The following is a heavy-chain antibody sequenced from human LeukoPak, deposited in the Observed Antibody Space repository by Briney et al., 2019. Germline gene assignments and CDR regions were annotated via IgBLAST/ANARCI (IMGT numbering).Heavy chain of an antibody. CDR2: MYYSGNT. D-gene: IGHD3-16*02. CDR1: GGSISSYY. V-gene: IGHV4-59*05. J-gene: IGHJ4*02. Sequence: SETLSLTCTVSGGSISSYYWSWVRQPAGKGLEWIGSMYYSGNTDYNPSLKSRVTISVDTSKNQFSLKLSSVTAADTAVYYCARTLGWASSRYPFDGWGQGTLVTVSS. CDR3: ARTLGWASSRYPFDG.